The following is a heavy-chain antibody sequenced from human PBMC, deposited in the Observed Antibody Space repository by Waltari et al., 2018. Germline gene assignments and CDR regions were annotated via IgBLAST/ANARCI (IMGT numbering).Heavy chain of an antibody. V-gene: IGHV4-4*02. J-gene: IGHJ4*02. Sequence: QLQLQQSGPGLVTPSESLSLTCAVSGDPMSNDDLWNWVRQPPGKGLEWIGQVHRSGRTNYNPSLESRVTVSIDTSNKQFSLKVSSATAADTVIYYCARDRGRGLYLDSWGQGTLVTVSP. D-gene: IGHD2-15*01. CDR1: GDPMSNDDL. CDR3: ARDRGRGLYLDS. CDR2: VHRSGRT.